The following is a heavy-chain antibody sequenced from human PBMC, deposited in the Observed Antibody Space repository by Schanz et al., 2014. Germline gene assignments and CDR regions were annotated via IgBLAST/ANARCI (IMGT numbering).Heavy chain of an antibody. CDR2: ISGSGGST. CDR1: GFTFSNHG. Sequence: VQLVESGGGVVQPGRSLRLSCAASGFTFSNHGMHWVRQAPGQGLEWVSGISGSGGSTYDADSVKGRFTISRDNSKTTLSLQKNSLRAEDAAVYFCAVDYEGALCSPRHDAFDVWG. J-gene: IGHJ3*01. D-gene: IGHD3-16*01. CDR3: AVDYEGALCSPRHDAFDV. V-gene: IGHV3-23*04.